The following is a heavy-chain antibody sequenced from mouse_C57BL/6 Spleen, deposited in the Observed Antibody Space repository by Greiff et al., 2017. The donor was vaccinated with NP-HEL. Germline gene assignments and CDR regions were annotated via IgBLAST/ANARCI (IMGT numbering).Heavy chain of an antibody. CDR2: INPNNGGT. D-gene: IGHD2-4*01. V-gene: IGHV1-26*01. J-gene: IGHJ2*01. CDR1: GYTFTDYY. Sequence: VQLQQSGPELVKPGASVKISCKASGYTFTDYYMNWVKQSHGKSLEWIGDINPNNGGTSYNQKFKGKATLTVDKSSSTAYMELRSLTSEDSAVYYCARPLYYDYDAYYFDYGGQGTTLTVSS. CDR3: ARPLYYDYDAYYFDY.